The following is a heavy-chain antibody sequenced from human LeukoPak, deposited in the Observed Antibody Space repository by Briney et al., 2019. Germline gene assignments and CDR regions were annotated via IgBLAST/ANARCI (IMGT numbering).Heavy chain of an antibody. Sequence: ASVKVSCKASGYTFTDYYIHWVRQAPGQGLEWMGWINPNSGGTNYAQTFQGRVTMTRDTSISTAYMELSRLRSDDTAVYYCARDVSLSSWYVSFLNWGQGTLVTVSS. V-gene: IGHV1-2*02. CDR3: ARDVSLSSWYVSFLN. D-gene: IGHD6-13*01. J-gene: IGHJ4*02. CDR2: INPNSGGT. CDR1: GYTFTDYY.